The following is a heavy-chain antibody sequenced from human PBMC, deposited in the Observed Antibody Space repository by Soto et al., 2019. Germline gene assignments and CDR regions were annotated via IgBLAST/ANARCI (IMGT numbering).Heavy chain of an antibody. CDR2: IYYSGST. V-gene: IGHV4-31*03. J-gene: IGHJ4*02. CDR1: GGSISSGGYY. CDR3: ASRGDYDGYFDY. D-gene: IGHD4-17*01. Sequence: SETLSLTCTVSGGSISSGGYYWSWIRQHPGKGLEWIGYIYYSGSTYYNPSLKSRVTISVDTSKNQFSLKLSSVTAADTAVYYCASRGDYDGYFDYWGQGTLVTVSS.